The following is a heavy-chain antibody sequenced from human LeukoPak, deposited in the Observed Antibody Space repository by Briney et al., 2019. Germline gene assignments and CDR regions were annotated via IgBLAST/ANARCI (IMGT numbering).Heavy chain of an antibody. V-gene: IGHV3-23*01. CDR2: ISGSGGST. J-gene: IGHJ5*02. Sequence: GGSLRLSCAASGFTFSSYAMSWVRQAPGKGLEWVSAISGSGGSTYYADSVKGRFTISRDNSKNTLYLQMNSLRAEDTAVYYCAKVPTVTVPTADDWFDPWGQGTLVTVSS. D-gene: IGHD4-17*01. CDR3: AKVPTVTVPTADDWFDP. CDR1: GFTFSSYA.